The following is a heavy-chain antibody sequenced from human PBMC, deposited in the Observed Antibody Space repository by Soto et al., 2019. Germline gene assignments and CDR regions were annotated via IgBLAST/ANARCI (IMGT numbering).Heavy chain of an antibody. J-gene: IGHJ6*02. V-gene: IGHV1-69*01. CDR1: GGTFSSYA. D-gene: IGHD6-13*01. CDR2: IIPIFGTA. CDR3: ARDRGIAAAGRTSYYYYGMDV. Sequence: QVQLVQSGAEVKKPGSSVKVSCKASGGTFSSYAISWVRQAPGQGLEWMGGIIPIFGTANYAQKFQGRVTITADESTSTAYMELSSLRSEDTAMYYCARDRGIAAAGRTSYYYYGMDVWGQGTTVTVSS.